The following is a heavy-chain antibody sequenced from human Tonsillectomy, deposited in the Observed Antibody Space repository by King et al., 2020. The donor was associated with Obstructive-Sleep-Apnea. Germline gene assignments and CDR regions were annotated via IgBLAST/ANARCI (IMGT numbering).Heavy chain of an antibody. CDR2: MKQDGSEI. V-gene: IGHV3-7*03. CDR1: GFTFSSHW. Sequence: VQLVESGGDLVQPGGSLRLSCGASGFTFSSHWMSWVRQAPGKGLEWVANMKQDGSEINYLDSEKGRFTNSRDNAKNSLYLQMNSLRAEDTAVYYCARIRGHCSTTRCYAQGYFDLWGRGTLVTVSS. D-gene: IGHD2-2*01. J-gene: IGHJ2*01. CDR3: ARIRGHCSTTRCYAQGYFDL.